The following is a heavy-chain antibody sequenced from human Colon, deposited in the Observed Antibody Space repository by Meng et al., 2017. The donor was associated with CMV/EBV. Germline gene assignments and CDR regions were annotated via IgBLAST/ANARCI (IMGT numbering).Heavy chain of an antibody. CDR3: AKDREYYDSSGYDY. V-gene: IGHV3-23*03. CDR1: RFTFSSYA. D-gene: IGHD3-22*01. J-gene: IGHJ4*02. Sequence: ASRFTFSSYAMSWVRQAPRKGLEWVSVIYSGGSSTYYADSVKGRFTVSRDNSKNTLYMQMNSLRAEDTAVYYCAKDREYYDSSGYDYWGQGTLVTVSS. CDR2: IYSGGSST.